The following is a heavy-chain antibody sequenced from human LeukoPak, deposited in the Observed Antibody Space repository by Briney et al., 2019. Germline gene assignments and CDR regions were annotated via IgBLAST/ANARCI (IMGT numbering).Heavy chain of an antibody. CDR1: GGSISSHY. D-gene: IGHD5-24*01. Sequence: SETLSLTCTVSGGSISSHYSSWIRQPPGKGLEWIGYIYYSGNINYNPSLKSRVTISVDTSKNQFSLKLSSVTAADTAVYYCAGGGWLRYAYWGQGTLVTVSS. CDR2: IYYSGNI. J-gene: IGHJ4*02. CDR3: AGGGWLRYAY. V-gene: IGHV4-59*11.